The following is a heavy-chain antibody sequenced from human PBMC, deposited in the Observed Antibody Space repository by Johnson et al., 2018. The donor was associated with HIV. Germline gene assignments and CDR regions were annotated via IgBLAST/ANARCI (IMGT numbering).Heavy chain of an antibody. J-gene: IGHJ3*02. CDR3: ARLVMVRGVMGAFDI. CDR2: IRSKAYGGTT. D-gene: IGHD3-10*01. CDR1: GFTFADYA. Sequence: VQVVESGGGLVQPGRSLRLSCTASGFTFADYAMSWVRQAPGKGLEWVGFIRSKAYGGTTEYAASVKGRLTISRDNAKKYLYLQMNSLRDEDTALYYCARLVMVRGVMGAFDIWGQGTMVTVSS. V-gene: IGHV3-49*04.